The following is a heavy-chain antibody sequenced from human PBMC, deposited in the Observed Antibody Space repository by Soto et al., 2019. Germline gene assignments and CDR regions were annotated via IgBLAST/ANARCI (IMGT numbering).Heavy chain of an antibody. CDR1: GYTFTSYA. CDR2: INAGNGNT. V-gene: IGHV1-3*01. Sequence: ASVKVSCKASGYTFTSYAMHWVRQAPGQRLEWMGWINAGNGNTKYSQKFQGRVTITRDTSASTAYMELSSLRSEDTAVYYCARGRKRWLQSLYYFDYWGQGTLVTVPS. J-gene: IGHJ4*02. CDR3: ARGRKRWLQSLYYFDY. D-gene: IGHD5-12*01.